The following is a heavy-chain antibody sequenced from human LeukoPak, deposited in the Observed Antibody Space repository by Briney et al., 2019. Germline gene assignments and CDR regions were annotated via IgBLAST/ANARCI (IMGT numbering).Heavy chain of an antibody. D-gene: IGHD3/OR15-3a*01. V-gene: IGHV3-7*03. CDR2: IKQDGSEK. CDR3: ARGLGTFDY. J-gene: IGHJ4*02. CDR1: GFIFRSYW. Sequence: GGSLRLSCAASGFIFRSYWMSWVRQAPGKGLEWVANIKQDGSEKFYVDSVKGRFTISRDNSKNTLYLQMSSLRVEDTAVYYCARGLGTFDYWGQGTLVTVSS.